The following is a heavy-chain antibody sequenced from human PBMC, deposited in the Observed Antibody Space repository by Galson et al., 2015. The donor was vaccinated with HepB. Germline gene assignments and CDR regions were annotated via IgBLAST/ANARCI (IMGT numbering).Heavy chain of an antibody. CDR1: GFTFSSYE. CDR3: ASASHSSGWYRRAFDI. D-gene: IGHD6-19*01. Sequence: SLRLSCAASGFTFSSYEMNWVRQAPGKGLEWVSYISSSGSTIYYADSVKGRFTISRDNAKNSLYLQMNSLRAEDTAVYYCASASHSSGWYRRAFDIWGQGTMVTVSS. J-gene: IGHJ3*02. CDR2: ISSSGSTI. V-gene: IGHV3-48*03.